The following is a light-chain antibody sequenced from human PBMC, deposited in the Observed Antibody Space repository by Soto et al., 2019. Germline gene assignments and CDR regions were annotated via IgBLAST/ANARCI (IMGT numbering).Light chain of an antibody. CDR3: QQANTFPYI. Sequence: DIQMTQSPSSVSASVGDKVTITCRASQAISNWLAWYQQKPGKAPKLLIYAASRLQTGVPSRFSGSGSGTDFSLTISSLQPEDFASYYCQQANTFPYIFGPGTKVEIK. J-gene: IGKJ3*01. CDR1: QAISNW. CDR2: AAS. V-gene: IGKV1-12*01.